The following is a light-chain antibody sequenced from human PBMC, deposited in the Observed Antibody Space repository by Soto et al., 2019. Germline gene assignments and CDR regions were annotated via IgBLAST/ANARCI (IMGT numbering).Light chain of an antibody. V-gene: IGKV3-15*01. CDR1: QGHGTN. CDR2: AAS. CDR3: QQYNHWPLS. Sequence: TVMTQSPATLSVSPGERATLSCRASQGHGTNLAWYQQRPGQAPRLLIYAASTRATGVPARFSGSGSETEFILTITTLQSEDFSVYYCQQYNHWPLSFGVGTKVEIK. J-gene: IGKJ4*01.